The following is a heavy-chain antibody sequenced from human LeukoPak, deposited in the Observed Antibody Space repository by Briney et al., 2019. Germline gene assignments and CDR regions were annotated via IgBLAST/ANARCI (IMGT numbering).Heavy chain of an antibody. D-gene: IGHD3-22*01. V-gene: IGHV4-34*01. CDR3: ARGLRRYYYDSSGTGAFDI. Sequence: SGTLSLTCAVYGGSFSGYYWSWIRQPPGKGLEWIGEINHSGSTNYNPSLKSRVTISVDTSKNQFSLKLSSVTAADTAVYYCARGLRRYYYDSSGTGAFDIWGQGTMVTVSS. CDR2: INHSGST. CDR1: GGSFSGYY. J-gene: IGHJ3*02.